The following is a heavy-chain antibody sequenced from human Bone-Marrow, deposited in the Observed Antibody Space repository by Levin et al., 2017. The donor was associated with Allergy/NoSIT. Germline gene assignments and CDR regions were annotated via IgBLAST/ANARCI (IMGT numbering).Heavy chain of an antibody. J-gene: IGHJ6*02. Sequence: GESLKISCAASGFTFSTYAMHWVRQAPGKGLEWVAVISYSGTKKYYEDSVKGRFTISRDTSKNTLSLQMNSLRAEDTAVYYWARDLNDYGDNIGFYNFYGMDVWGQGTTVTVSS. CDR3: ARDLNDYGDNIGFYNFYGMDV. CDR2: ISYSGTKK. CDR1: GFTFSTYA. V-gene: IGHV3-30*04. D-gene: IGHD4-17*01.